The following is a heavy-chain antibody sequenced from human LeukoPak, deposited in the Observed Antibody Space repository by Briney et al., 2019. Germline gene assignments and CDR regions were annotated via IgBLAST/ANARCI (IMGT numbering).Heavy chain of an antibody. CDR3: ARGVYIAAAQYGY. Sequence: SETLSLTCTVSGGSIGTYSWNWIRQPPGKGLEWIGYIYYSVTTNYNPSLNSRVPISVDTSKNQFSLKLSSVTAADTAVYYCARGVYIAAAQYGYWGQGTLVTVSS. J-gene: IGHJ4*02. CDR2: IYYSVTT. CDR1: GGSIGTYS. D-gene: IGHD6-13*01. V-gene: IGHV4-59*01.